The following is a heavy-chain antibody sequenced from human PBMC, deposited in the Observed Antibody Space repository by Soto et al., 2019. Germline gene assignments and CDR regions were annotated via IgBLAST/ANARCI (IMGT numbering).Heavy chain of an antibody. CDR3: ARETRRVKQWLGAFDY. J-gene: IGHJ4*02. CDR2: IYYSGNT. D-gene: IGHD6-19*01. CDR1: GDSISSNY. V-gene: IGHV4-59*13. Sequence: NPSETLSLTCSVSGDSISSNYWTWIRQPPGKGLEWIGNIYYSGNTSYNPSLKSRVTISVDTSKNQFSLRLTSVTAADTAVYFCARETRRVKQWLGAFDYWGQGILVTVSS.